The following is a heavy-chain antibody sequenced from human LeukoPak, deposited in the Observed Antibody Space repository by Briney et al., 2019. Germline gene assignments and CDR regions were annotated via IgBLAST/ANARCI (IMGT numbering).Heavy chain of an antibody. V-gene: IGHV4-38-2*02. CDR1: GYSISSGYH. CDR2: IYHSGST. CDR3: ARDLSSWLDY. Sequence: PSETLSLTCTVSGYSISSGYHWGWIRQPLGKGLEWIGSIYHSGSTYYNPSLKSRVTISVDTSKNQFSLKLSSVTAADTAVYYCARDLSSWLDYWGQGTLVTVSS. J-gene: IGHJ4*02. D-gene: IGHD6-13*01.